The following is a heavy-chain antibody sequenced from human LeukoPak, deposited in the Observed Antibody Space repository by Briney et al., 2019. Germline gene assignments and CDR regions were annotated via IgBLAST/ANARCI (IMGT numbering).Heavy chain of an antibody. J-gene: IGHJ4*02. Sequence: GGSLRLSCAASGVTFSRDWIGWVRQAPGKGLVWVSRISDGGTITTDADSVQGRFTISRDNAKSTVFLQMNSLRVEDTAVYFCVRRYYEYNVYDRHFDFWGQGILVTVSS. V-gene: IGHV3-74*03. CDR3: VRRYYEYNVYDRHFDF. D-gene: IGHD5/OR15-5a*01. CDR2: ISDGGTIT. CDR1: GVTFSRDW.